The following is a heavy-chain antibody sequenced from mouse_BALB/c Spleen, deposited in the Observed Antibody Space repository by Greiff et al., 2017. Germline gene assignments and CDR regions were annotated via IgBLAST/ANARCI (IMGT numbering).Heavy chain of an antibody. CDR1: GYTFTSYT. CDR2: INPSSGYT. Sequence: QVQLQQSGAELARPGASVKMSCKASGYTFTSYTMHWVKQRPGQGLEWIGYINPSSGYTNYNQKFKDKATLTADKSSSTAYMQLSSLTSEDSAVYYCARAGYGNYDAMDYWGQGTSVTVSS. V-gene: IGHV1-4*01. D-gene: IGHD2-1*01. CDR3: ARAGYGNYDAMDY. J-gene: IGHJ4*01.